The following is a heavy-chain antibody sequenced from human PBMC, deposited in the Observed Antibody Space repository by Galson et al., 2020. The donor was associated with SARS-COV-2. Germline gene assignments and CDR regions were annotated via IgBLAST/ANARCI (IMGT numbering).Heavy chain of an antibody. CDR1: GFSLSTSGMC. J-gene: IGHJ4*02. Sequence: SGPTLVKPKQTLTLTCTFSGFSLSTSGMCVSWIRQPTGNALAWLALIDWDDDKYYSTSLKTRLTISKDTSKNQVVLTMTNMDPVDTATYYCARILGYSSSWPHFDYWGQGTLVTVSS. D-gene: IGHD6-13*01. CDR2: IDWDDDK. V-gene: IGHV2-70*01. CDR3: ARILGYSSSWPHFDY.